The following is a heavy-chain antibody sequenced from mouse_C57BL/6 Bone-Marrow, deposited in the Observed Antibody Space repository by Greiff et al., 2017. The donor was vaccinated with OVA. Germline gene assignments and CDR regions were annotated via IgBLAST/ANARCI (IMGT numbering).Heavy chain of an antibody. J-gene: IGHJ4*01. CDR3: AREDGNYNYAMDY. CDR1: GYTFTNYW. Sequence: QVHVKQSGAELVRPGTSVKMSCKASGYTFTNYWIGWAKQRPGHGLEWIGDIYPGGGYTNYNEKFKGKATLTADKSSSTAYMQFSSLTSEDSAIYYCAREDGNYNYAMDYWGQGTSVTVSS. CDR2: IYPGGGYT. D-gene: IGHD2-1*01. V-gene: IGHV1-63*01.